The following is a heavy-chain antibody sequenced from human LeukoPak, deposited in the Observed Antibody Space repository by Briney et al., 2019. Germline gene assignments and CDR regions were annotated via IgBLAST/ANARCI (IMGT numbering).Heavy chain of an antibody. J-gene: IGHJ4*02. CDR2: IGGSGGGT. CDR3: AKDVVVTATNYFDY. V-gene: IGHV3-23*01. CDR1: GFTFSSYA. D-gene: IGHD2-21*02. Sequence: GGSLRLSCAASGFTFSSYAMSWVRQAPGKGLEWVSAIGGSGGGTYYADSVKGRFTISRDNSKNTLYLQMNSLRAEDTAVYFCAKDVVVTATNYFDYWGQGTLVTVSS.